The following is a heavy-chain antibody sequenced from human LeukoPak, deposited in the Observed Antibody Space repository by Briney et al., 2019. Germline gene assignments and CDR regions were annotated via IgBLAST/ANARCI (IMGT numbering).Heavy chain of an antibody. CDR3: TRDRVDIVDTTIYYYYYMDV. V-gene: IGHV3-49*03. CDR2: IRSKAYGGTT. Sequence: GGSLRLSCTASGFTFGGYAMSWFRQAPGKGLEWVGFIRSKAYGGTTEYAASVKGRFTISRDDSKSIAYLQMNSLKTEDTAVYYCTRDRVDIVDTTIYYYYYMDVWGKGTTVTVSS. CDR1: GFTFGGYA. J-gene: IGHJ6*03. D-gene: IGHD5-12*01.